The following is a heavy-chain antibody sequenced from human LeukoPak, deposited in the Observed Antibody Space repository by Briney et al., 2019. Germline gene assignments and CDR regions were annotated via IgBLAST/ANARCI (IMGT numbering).Heavy chain of an antibody. D-gene: IGHD6-6*01. J-gene: IGHJ4*02. V-gene: IGHV3-48*01. CDR3: ARDRGSDY. CDR2: ISRSSSPV. Sequence: PGGSLRLSCVVSGFTFSSYSMDWVRQAPGKGLEWVSYISRSSSPVYYADSVRGRFTISRDNAKNSLYLQMNSLRAEDTAVYYCARDRGSDYWGQGTLVTVSS. CDR1: GFTFSSYS.